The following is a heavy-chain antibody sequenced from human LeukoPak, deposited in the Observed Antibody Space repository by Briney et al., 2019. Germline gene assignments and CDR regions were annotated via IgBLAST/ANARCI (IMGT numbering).Heavy chain of an antibody. CDR1: GRSFSGYY. J-gene: IGHJ4*02. CDR2: ITHSGST. Sequence: SETLSLTCAVYGRSFSGYYWTWIRQPPGKGLEWIGEITHSGSTNYNPSLKSRVTISVDTSKNQFSLKLSSVTAADTAVYYCARGAIYGSGSYYKFWGQGTLVTVSS. D-gene: IGHD3-10*01. CDR3: ARGAIYGSGSYYKF. V-gene: IGHV4-34*01.